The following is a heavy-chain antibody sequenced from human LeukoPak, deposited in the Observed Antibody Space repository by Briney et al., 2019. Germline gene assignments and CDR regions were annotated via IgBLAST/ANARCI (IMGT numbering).Heavy chain of an antibody. CDR1: GYTFTSYY. J-gene: IGHJ4*02. CDR3: ARDERGATTYCY. D-gene: IGHD5-24*01. V-gene: IGHV1-46*01. CDR2: INPSGGST. Sequence: ASVKVSCKASGYTFTSYYMHRVRQAPGQGLEWMGIINPSGGSTSYAQKFQGRVTMTTDTSTSTAYMELRSLRSDDTAVYYCARDERGATTYCYWGQGTLVTVSS.